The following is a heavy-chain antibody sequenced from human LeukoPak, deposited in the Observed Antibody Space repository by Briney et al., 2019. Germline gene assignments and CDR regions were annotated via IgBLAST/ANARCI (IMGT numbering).Heavy chain of an antibody. D-gene: IGHD3-10*01. CDR2: ISRSGGTT. V-gene: IGHV3-23*01. Sequence: GGSLRLSCAASGFSVSNTYMSWVRQAPGEGLEWVSVISRSGGTTYYADSVKGRFTISRDNSKNTLYLQMNSLRAEDTAEYYCAKRGGTELFYYFYYMDVWGKGTTVTVSS. CDR1: GFSVSNTY. CDR3: AKRGGTELFYYFYYMDV. J-gene: IGHJ6*03.